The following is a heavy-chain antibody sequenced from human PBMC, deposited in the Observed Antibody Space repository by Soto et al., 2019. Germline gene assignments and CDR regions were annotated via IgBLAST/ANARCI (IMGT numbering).Heavy chain of an antibody. CDR2: IYYSGST. Sequence: SETLSLTCTVSGGSISSYYWSWIRQPPGKGLEWIGYIYYSGSTNYNPSLKSRVTISVDTSKNQFSLKLSSVTAADTAVYYCAGYQRGVATTNHDYWGQGTLVTVSS. CDR3: AGYQRGVATTNHDY. V-gene: IGHV4-59*01. J-gene: IGHJ4*02. CDR1: GGSISSYY. D-gene: IGHD5-12*01.